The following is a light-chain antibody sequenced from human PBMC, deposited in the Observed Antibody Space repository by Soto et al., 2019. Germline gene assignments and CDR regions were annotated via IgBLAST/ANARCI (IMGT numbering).Light chain of an antibody. V-gene: IGLV2-8*01. CDR1: TSDVGGYNY. CDR2: DVD. CDR3: SSFAGSPVV. Sequence: QSVLTQPPSASGSPGQSVTISCTGTTSDVGGYNYVSWYQQHPGKAPKLLVYDVDKRPSGVPDRFSGSKSGNTASLTVSGLQAEDEADYYCSSFAGSPVVFGGGTKVTVL. J-gene: IGLJ2*01.